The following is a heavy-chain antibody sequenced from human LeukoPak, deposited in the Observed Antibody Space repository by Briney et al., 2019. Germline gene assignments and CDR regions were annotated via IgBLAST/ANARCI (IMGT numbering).Heavy chain of an antibody. J-gene: IGHJ6*03. D-gene: IGHD6-6*01. CDR2: INHSGST. Sequence: SETLSLTCAVYGGSFSGYYWSWIRQPPGKGLEWIGEINHSGSTNYNPSLKSRVTLSVDTSKNQFSLKLSSVTAADTAVYYCARDNADFPSSSHYYYYMDVWGKGTTVTVSS. CDR3: ARDNADFPSSSHYYYYMDV. CDR1: GGSFSGYY. V-gene: IGHV4-34*01.